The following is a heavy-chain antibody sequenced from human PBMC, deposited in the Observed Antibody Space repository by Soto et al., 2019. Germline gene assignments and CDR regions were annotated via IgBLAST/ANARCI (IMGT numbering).Heavy chain of an antibody. V-gene: IGHV1-18*01. CDR2: INTYKGNI. CDR3: ARERGGYKHLDD. CDR1: GYTFTDYG. J-gene: IGHJ4*02. Sequence: QVQLVQSGAEVKKPGASVRVSCKSSGYTFTDYGITWVRQAPGQGLEWMGWINTYKGNINYAQRLQGRVTMTTDTSTSTAYMELRSLTSDDTAVYYCARERGGYKHLDDWGQGALVTVSS. D-gene: IGHD1-26*01.